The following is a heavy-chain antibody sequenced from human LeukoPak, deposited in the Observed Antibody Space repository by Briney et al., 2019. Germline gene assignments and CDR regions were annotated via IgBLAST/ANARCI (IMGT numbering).Heavy chain of an antibody. CDR2: INTDNGKT. CDR3: AREGTFTVGAFDI. V-gene: IGHV1-18*01. Sequence: ASVKVSCKPSGYILTNYGLSWVRQAPGQGLEWIGWINTDNGKTNYAQKVQGRVTLTTDTSANTAYMDLRSLRSDDTAVYYCAREGTFTVGAFDIWGQGTMVTVSS. D-gene: IGHD1-7*01. CDR1: GYILTNYG. J-gene: IGHJ3*02.